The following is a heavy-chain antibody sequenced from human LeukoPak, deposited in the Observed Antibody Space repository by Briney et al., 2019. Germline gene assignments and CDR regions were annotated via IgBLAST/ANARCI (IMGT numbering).Heavy chain of an antibody. CDR3: ARDRVDIVATMDFDY. J-gene: IGHJ4*02. CDR1: GFTFSSYA. CDR2: ISYDGSNK. Sequence: GGSLRLSCAASGFTFSSYAMHWVRQAPGKGLEWVAVISYDGSNKYYADSVKGRFTISRDNSKNTLYLQMNSLRAEDTAVYYCARDRVDIVATMDFDYWGQGTLVTVSS. D-gene: IGHD5-12*01. V-gene: IGHV3-30-3*01.